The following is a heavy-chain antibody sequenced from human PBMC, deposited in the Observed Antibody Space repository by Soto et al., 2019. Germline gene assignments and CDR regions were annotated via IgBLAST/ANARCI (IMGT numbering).Heavy chain of an antibody. CDR2: IYYSGST. CDR1: GGSISSSSYY. CDR3: ARDLWFGELLVSCLFDP. V-gene: IGHV4-39*02. J-gene: IGHJ5*02. D-gene: IGHD3-10*01. Sequence: QLQLQESGPGLVKPSETLSLTCTVSGGSISSSSYYWGWIRQPPGKGLEWIGSIYYSGSTYYNPSLKSRVPISVDTSKNQFSLKLSSVTAADTAVYYCARDLWFGELLVSCLFDPWGQGTLVTVSS.